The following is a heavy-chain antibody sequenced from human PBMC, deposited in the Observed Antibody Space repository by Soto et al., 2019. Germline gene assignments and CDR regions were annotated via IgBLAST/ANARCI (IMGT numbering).Heavy chain of an antibody. CDR2: INAGNGNT. D-gene: IGHD5-12*01. Sequence: ASVKVSCKASGYTFTSYAMHWVRQAPGQSLEWMGWINAGNGNTKYSQKFQGRVTITRDTSASTAYMELSSLRSEDTAVYYCARGGYTGTYYYYDGMDVWGQGTTVTVSS. V-gene: IGHV1-3*01. CDR3: ARGGYTGTYYYYDGMDV. CDR1: GYTFTSYA. J-gene: IGHJ6*02.